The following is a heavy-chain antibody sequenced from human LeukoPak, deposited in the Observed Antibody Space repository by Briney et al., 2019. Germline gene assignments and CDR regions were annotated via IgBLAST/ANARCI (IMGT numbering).Heavy chain of an antibody. CDR2: ISGSGGST. V-gene: IGHV3-23*01. D-gene: IGHD5-12*01. Sequence: HPGGSLRLSCAASGFTFSSYAMSWVRQAPGKGLEWVSAISGSGGSTYYADSVKGRFTISRDNSKNTLYLQMNSLRAEDTAVYYCAKDRRGHSGYADYWGQGTLVTVSS. CDR3: AKDRRGHSGYADY. CDR1: GFTFSSYA. J-gene: IGHJ4*02.